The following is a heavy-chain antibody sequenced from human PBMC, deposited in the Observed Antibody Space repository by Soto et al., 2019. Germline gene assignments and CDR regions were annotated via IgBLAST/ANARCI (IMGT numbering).Heavy chain of an antibody. CDR2: IIPLFGTT. D-gene: IGHD2-15*01. CDR1: GGTFSKFV. J-gene: IGHJ4*02. CDR3: ASREGVAGPATYISPGYYFDC. V-gene: IGHV1-69*06. Sequence: QVQLVQSGAEVKKPGSSVKVSCRASGGTFSKFVVSWVRQAPGQGLEWMGGIIPLFGTTNYAQKFQGRVTINADKSTTTAYMELSSLRSDDTAVYYCASREGVAGPATYISPGYYFDCWGQGTLVTVSS.